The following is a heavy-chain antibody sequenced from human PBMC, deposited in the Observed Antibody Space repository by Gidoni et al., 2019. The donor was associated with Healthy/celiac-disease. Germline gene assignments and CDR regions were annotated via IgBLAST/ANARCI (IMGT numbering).Heavy chain of an antibody. CDR1: GFTFSNAC. J-gene: IGHJ3*02. CDR2: IKIKTDGGTT. V-gene: IGHV3-15*01. Sequence: EVQLVESGGGLVTLGGSLSLSCAASGFTFSNACMTWVRQAPGKGLEWVGSIKIKTDGGTTDYAAPVKGRFTISRDDSKNTLYLQMNSLKTEDTAVYYCTTRVLYCSSTSCRAAFDIWGQGTMVTVSS. D-gene: IGHD2-2*01. CDR3: TTRVLYCSSTSCRAAFDI.